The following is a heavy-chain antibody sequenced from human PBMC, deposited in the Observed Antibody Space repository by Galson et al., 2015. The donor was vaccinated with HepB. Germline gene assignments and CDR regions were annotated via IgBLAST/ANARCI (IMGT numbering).Heavy chain of an antibody. Sequence: SVKVSCKAAGFTFTGFYLHWVRQVPGQGLEWMGRINPSSGGTNYAQKFQGRVTMTRDTSITTAYMELSRLTSDDTAIYYCARDIVVLVAVPSPTFDPWGQGTLVTVSS. CDR3: ARDIVVLVAVPSPTFDP. CDR2: INPSSGGT. V-gene: IGHV1-2*06. CDR1: GFTFTGFY. D-gene: IGHD2-15*01. J-gene: IGHJ5*02.